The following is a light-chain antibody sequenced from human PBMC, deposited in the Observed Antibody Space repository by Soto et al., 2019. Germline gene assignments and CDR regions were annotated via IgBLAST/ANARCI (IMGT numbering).Light chain of an antibody. Sequence: EIVLTQSPGTLSLSPGERATLSCRASQSVSSSYLAWYQQKPGQAPRLLIYGASSRATGIPARFSGSGSGTDFTLTISRLEPEDFAVYYCHQYGSSSWTFGQGTKVEIK. CDR1: QSVSSSY. CDR2: GAS. CDR3: HQYGSSSWT. V-gene: IGKV3-20*01. J-gene: IGKJ1*01.